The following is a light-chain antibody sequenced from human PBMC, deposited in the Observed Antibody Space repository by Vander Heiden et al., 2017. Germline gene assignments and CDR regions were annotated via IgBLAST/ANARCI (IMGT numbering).Light chain of an antibody. CDR3: RQHSDYPLT. V-gene: IGKV1-16*01. J-gene: IGKJ4*01. CDR2: AAS. CDR1: QSISSF. Sequence: IQMTQSPSSLSASVGDRVTITCRASQSISSFLSWYQQKPGKAPKSLIYAASNLQSGVPSRFSGSGSGTDFTLTISSLQPEDFATYYCRQHSDYPLTFGGGTKVEIK.